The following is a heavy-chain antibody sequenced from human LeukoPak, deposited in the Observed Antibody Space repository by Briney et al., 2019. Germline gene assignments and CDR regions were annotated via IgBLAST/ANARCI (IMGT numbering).Heavy chain of an antibody. CDR3: ARVLGFGELLGFDY. D-gene: IGHD3-10*01. CDR2: ISAYNGNT. Sequence: GASVTVSCKCSGYTFTSYGISWVRQAPGQGLEWMGWISAYNGNTNYAQELQGRVTMTTDTSTSTAYMERRSLRSDDTAVYYCARVLGFGELLGFDYWGQGALVTVSS. CDR1: GYTFTSYG. V-gene: IGHV1-18*01. J-gene: IGHJ4*02.